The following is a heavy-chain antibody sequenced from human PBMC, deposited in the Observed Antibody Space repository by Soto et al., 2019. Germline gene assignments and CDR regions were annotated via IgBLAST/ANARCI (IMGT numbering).Heavy chain of an antibody. J-gene: IGHJ4*02. CDR1: SSSISRYF. CDR3: ARGWSSSWPY. V-gene: IGHV4-59*01. D-gene: IGHD6-13*01. CDR2: KYDTGST. Sequence: PDTLSLTCKLSSSSISRYFWSWVRQAPGKGLEWIAFKYDTGSTTSIPPLTGRVSIPVDAAKNQLSLTVNSATAADTAVYYCARGWSSSWPYWGPRIFVTVS.